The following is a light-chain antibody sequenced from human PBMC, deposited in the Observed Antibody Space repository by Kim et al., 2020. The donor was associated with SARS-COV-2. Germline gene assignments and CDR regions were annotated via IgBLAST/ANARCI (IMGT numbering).Light chain of an antibody. V-gene: IGKV3-15*01. CDR3: QQYNGWPRT. Sequence: EVVMTQSPATLSVSPGERATLSCRASQSVSSNLAWYQQKPGQAPRLLIYGTSTRATGIPARFSGSGSGTEFTLIISSLQSEDFAVYYCQQYNGWPRTFGQGTKVDIK. J-gene: IGKJ1*01. CDR1: QSVSSN. CDR2: GTS.